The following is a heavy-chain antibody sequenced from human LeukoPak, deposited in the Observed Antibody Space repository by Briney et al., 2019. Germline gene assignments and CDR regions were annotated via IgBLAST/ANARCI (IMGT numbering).Heavy chain of an antibody. CDR2: ISYDGSNK. D-gene: IGHD5-18*01. J-gene: IGHJ4*02. V-gene: IGHV3-30*18. Sequence: PGRSLRLSCAASRFTFSSYGMHWVRQAPGNGLEWVALISYDGSNKYYTDSVKGRFTISRDNSKNTLYLQMDSLRAEDTAVYYCAKDRGYSYGYIDYWGQGTLVTVSS. CDR1: RFTFSSYG. CDR3: AKDRGYSYGYIDY.